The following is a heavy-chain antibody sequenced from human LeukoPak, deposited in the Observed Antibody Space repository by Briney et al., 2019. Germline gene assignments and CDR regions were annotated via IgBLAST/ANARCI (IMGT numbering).Heavy chain of an antibody. D-gene: IGHD3-10*01. Sequence: GGSLRLSCAASGFTISSNSMNWVRRAPGEGLQWVSVIYSGGNTYYADAVKGRFTISRDNSKNTLYLQMNSLSAEDTAIYYCARENNFGSGMDVWGQETTVTVSS. V-gene: IGHV3-53*01. J-gene: IGHJ6*02. CDR2: IYSGGNT. CDR1: GFTISSNS. CDR3: ARENNFGSGMDV.